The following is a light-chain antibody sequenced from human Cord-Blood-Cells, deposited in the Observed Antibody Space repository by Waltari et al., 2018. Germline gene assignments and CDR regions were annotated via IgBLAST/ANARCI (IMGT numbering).Light chain of an antibody. CDR1: QSVSSSY. Sequence: EIVLTQSPGTLSLSPGERATLSCRASQSVSSSYLAWYQQKPGQAPRLRIYGASSRATGSPDRCSGSGSGTGFTLTISRLEPEDFAVYYCQQYGSSPITFGQGTRLEIK. CDR2: GAS. V-gene: IGKV3-20*01. CDR3: QQYGSSPIT. J-gene: IGKJ5*01.